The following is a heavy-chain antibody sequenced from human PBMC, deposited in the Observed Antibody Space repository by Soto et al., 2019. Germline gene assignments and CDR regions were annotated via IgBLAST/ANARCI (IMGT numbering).Heavy chain of an antibody. CDR1: GCSISTYY. D-gene: IGHD3-3*01. CDR3: ARGGITIFGVVIGMDV. J-gene: IGHJ6*02. Sequence: SETLSLTCTVSGCSISTYYWTWIRQSPGKGLEWIGYIYHSGSTYYNPSLKSRVTISVDRPKNQFSLKLSSVTAADTAVYYCARGGITIFGVVIGMDVWGQGTTVTVSS. V-gene: IGHV4-59*12. CDR2: IYHSGST.